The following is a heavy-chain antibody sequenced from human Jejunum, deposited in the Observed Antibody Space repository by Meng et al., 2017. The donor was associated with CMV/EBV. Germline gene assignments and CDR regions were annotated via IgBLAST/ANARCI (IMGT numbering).Heavy chain of an antibody. D-gene: IGHD3-10*01. CDR3: ARGPGESTGEGFDY. Sequence: LQEPCQGLVQPSETLSLTFTVSGGSINNLYWSWIRQSHWKGLEWIGRIYTRDNTNYNPSLKSRVTMSIDPSKNQFSLNLDSVTAADAAVYYCARGPGESTGEGFDYWGQGTLVTVSS. CDR1: GGSINNLY. J-gene: IGHJ4*02. CDR2: IYTRDNT. V-gene: IGHV4-4*07.